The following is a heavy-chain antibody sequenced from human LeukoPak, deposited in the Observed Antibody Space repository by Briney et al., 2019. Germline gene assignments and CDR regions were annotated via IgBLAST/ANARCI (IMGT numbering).Heavy chain of an antibody. J-gene: IGHJ6*02. D-gene: IGHD2-15*01. CDR3: ARVSCTGGSCKPYSYYDMDV. CDR1: GFTFSSYA. CDR2: ISGSGGST. V-gene: IGHV3-23*01. Sequence: GGSLRLSCAASGFTFSSYAMSWVRQAPGKGLEWVSPISGSGGSTYYADSVKGRFTISRDNSKNTLYLQMNSLRAEDTAVYYCARVSCTGGSCKPYSYYDMDVWGQGTTVTVSS.